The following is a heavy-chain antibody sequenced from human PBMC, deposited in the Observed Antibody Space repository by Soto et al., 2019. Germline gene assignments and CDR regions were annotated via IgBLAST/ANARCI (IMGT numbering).Heavy chain of an antibody. J-gene: IGHJ6*02. Sequence: PSETLSLTCPVSGGSISSGNYYWSWIRQPPGKGLEWIGYIYYSGSTYYNPSLKSRVTISVDTSKNQFSLKLSSVTAADTAVYYCARGDYDILTGSPTRNYYYYYGMDVWGQGTTVTVSS. V-gene: IGHV4-30-4*01. D-gene: IGHD3-9*01. CDR1: GGSISSGNYY. CDR2: IYYSGST. CDR3: ARGDYDILTGSPTRNYYYYYGMDV.